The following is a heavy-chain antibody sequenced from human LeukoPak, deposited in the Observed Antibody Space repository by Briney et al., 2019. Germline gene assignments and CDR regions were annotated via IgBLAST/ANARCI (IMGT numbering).Heavy chain of an antibody. CDR1: GGSISSYY. CDR2: IYYSGII. V-gene: IGHV4-59*01. CDR3: ARTTRDYGDSCFDS. Sequence: SETLSLTCTVSGGSISSYYWSWIRQSPGKGLEWIGYIYYSGIINYNPSLVSRITISMDTSKSQFSLKLSSVTAADTAIYFCARTTRDYGDSCFDSWGQGTLVTVSS. J-gene: IGHJ4*02. D-gene: IGHD4-17*01.